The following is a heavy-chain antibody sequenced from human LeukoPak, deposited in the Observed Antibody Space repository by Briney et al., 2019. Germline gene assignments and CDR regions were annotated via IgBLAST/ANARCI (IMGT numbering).Heavy chain of an antibody. CDR3: ARVRSSSWYLKYYYYGMDV. CDR2: INTNTGNP. V-gene: IGHV7-4-1*02. D-gene: IGHD6-13*01. J-gene: IGHJ6*02. CDR1: GYTFTSYA. Sequence: ASVKVSCKASGYTFTSYAMNWVRQAPGQGLEWMGWINTNTGNPTYAQGFTGRFVFSLDTSVSTAYLQISSLKAEDTAVYYCARVRSSSWYLKYYYYGMDVWGQGTTVTVSS.